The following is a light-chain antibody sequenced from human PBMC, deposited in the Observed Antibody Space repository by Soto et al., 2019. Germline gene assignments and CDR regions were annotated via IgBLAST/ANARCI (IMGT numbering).Light chain of an antibody. J-gene: IGKJ5*01. CDR2: GAS. Sequence: IVMTQSPATRSLSAGEGATLSCRASQTVSSNLAWYQQKTGQAPRLLIYGASTRATGIPARFSGSGSGTEFFLTISSMQPEDFVVYYCQQYNNWPTITFGQGTRLEIK. CDR3: QQYNNWPTIT. CDR1: QTVSSN. V-gene: IGKV3-15*01.